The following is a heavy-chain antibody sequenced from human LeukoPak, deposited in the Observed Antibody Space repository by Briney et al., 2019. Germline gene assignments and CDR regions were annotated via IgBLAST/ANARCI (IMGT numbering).Heavy chain of an antibody. D-gene: IGHD3-3*01. CDR1: GFTFSSYW. Sequence: GGSLRLSCAASGFTFSSYWLSWVRQAPGKGLEWVANIKQDGSEKYYVDSVKGRFTISRDNAKNSLYLQMNSLRAEDTAVYYCASGGFLEWFSAFDIWGQGTMVTVSS. J-gene: IGHJ3*02. V-gene: IGHV3-7*01. CDR2: IKQDGSEK. CDR3: ASGGFLEWFSAFDI.